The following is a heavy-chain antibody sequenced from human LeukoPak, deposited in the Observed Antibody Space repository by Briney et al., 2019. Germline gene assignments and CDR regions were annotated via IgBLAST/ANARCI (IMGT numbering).Heavy chain of an antibody. CDR1: GFTFDDYA. CDR2: ISWNSGSI. V-gene: IGHV3-9*01. D-gene: IGHD3-22*01. J-gene: IGHJ4*02. Sequence: PGGSLRLSCAASGFTFDDYAMHWVRQAPGKGLERVSGISWNSGSIGYADSVKGRFTISRDNAKNSLYLQMNSLRAEDTALYYCAKDGYSDSRSVDWGRGTLVTVSS. CDR3: AKDGYSDSRSVD.